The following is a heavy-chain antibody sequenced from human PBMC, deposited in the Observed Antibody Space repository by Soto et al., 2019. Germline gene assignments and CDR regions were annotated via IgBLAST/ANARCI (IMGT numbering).Heavy chain of an antibody. CDR2: ISSSSSYI. CDR1: GFTFSSYS. J-gene: IGHJ6*02. CDR3: ARIAVAGPYCMDV. D-gene: IGHD6-19*01. Sequence: EVQLVESGGGLVKPGGSLRLSCAASGFTFSSYSMNWVRQAPGKGLEWVSSISSSSSYIYYAASVKGCFTISTDNAKNSLYLQMNSLRAEDTAVYYCARIAVAGPYCMDVWGQGTTVTVSS. V-gene: IGHV3-21*01.